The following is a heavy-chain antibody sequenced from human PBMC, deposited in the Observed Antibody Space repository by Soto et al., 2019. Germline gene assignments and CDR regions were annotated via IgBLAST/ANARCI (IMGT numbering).Heavy chain of an antibody. CDR2: FKSDGSSP. V-gene: IGHV3-74*01. CDR3: VRAQVADPYSNYQRDYLDY. Sequence: GGSLRLSCAASGFTFSNYWMDWVRQAPGKGLVWVSRFKSDGSSPTYADSVKGRFTISRDNAKNTLYLEMNSLRAEDTAVYYCVRAQVADPYSNYQRDYLDYWGQGTLVTVSS. J-gene: IGHJ4*02. D-gene: IGHD4-4*01. CDR1: GFTFSNYW.